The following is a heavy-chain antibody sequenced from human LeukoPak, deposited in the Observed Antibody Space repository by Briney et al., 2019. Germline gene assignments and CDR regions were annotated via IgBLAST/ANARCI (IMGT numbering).Heavy chain of an antibody. CDR1: GGTFSSYA. CDR2: IIPIFGTA. V-gene: IGHV1-69*06. CDR3: ATGHSVTHAFDI. Sequence: GASVKVSCKASGGTFSSYAISWVRQAPGQGLEWMGGIIPIFGTANYAQKFQGRVTMTEDTSTDTAYMELSSLRSEDTAVYYCATGHSVTHAFDIWGQGTMVTVSS. J-gene: IGHJ3*02. D-gene: IGHD4-23*01.